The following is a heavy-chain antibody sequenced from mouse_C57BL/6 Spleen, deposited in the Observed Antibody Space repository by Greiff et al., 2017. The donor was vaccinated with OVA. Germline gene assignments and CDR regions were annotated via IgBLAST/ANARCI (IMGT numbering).Heavy chain of an antibody. CDR3: AREEDYYGSSPFAD. D-gene: IGHD1-1*01. Sequence: QVHVKQPGAELVRPGSSVKLSCKASGYTFTSYWMHWVKQRPIQGLEWIGNIDPSDSETHYNQKFKDKATLTVDKSSSTAYMQLSSLTSEDSAVYYCAREEDYYGSSPFADWGQGTLVTVSA. J-gene: IGHJ3*01. CDR1: GYTFTSYW. CDR2: IDPSDSET. V-gene: IGHV1-52*01.